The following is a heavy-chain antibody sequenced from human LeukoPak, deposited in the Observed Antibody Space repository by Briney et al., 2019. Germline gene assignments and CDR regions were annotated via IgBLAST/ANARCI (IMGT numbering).Heavy chain of an antibody. J-gene: IGHJ2*01. CDR3: AKKEVISSGEWYFGL. D-gene: IGHD6-19*01. V-gene: IGHV3-23*01. Sequence: GGSLRLSCAASGFTFSSYAMGWVRQAPGEGLEWVSGISGSGGNTYYADSVKGRFTISRDSSGNTLYLQMNNLRGDDTAVYYCAKKEVISSGEWYFGLWGRGTLVTVSS. CDR1: GFTFSSYA. CDR2: ISGSGGNT.